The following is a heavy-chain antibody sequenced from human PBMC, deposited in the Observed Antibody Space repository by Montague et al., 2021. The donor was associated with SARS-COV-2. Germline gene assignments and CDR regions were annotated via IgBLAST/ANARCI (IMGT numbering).Heavy chain of an antibody. Sequence: SETLSLTCTVSGGSISSSSYYWGWIRQPPGKGLEWIGSIYYSGSTYYDPSLKSRVTISVDTSKNQFSLKLSSVTAADKAVYYCARDLAGYYGSGSYGGMDVWGQGTTVTVSS. CDR2: IYYSGST. CDR3: ARDLAGYYGSGSYGGMDV. V-gene: IGHV4-39*07. J-gene: IGHJ6*02. D-gene: IGHD3-10*01. CDR1: GGSISSSSYY.